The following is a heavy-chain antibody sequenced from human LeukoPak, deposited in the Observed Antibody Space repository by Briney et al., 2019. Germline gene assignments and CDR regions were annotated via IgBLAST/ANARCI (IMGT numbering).Heavy chain of an antibody. D-gene: IGHD4-11*01. CDR2: IWYDGSNK. V-gene: IGHV3-33*01. CDR1: GFTFSSYG. Sequence: GGSLRLSCAASGFTFSSYGMHWVRQAPGKGLEWVAVIWYDGSNKYYADSVKGRFTISRDSSKNTLYLQMNSLRAEDTAVYYCARVDQTTVTPRYYYYGMDVWGQGTTVTVSS. CDR3: ARVDQTTVTPRYYYYGMDV. J-gene: IGHJ6*02.